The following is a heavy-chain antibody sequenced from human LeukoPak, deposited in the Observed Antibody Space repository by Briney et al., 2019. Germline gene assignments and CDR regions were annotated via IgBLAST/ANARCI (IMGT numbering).Heavy chain of an antibody. CDR3: ASGRTNCSSTSCYYYYYMDV. V-gene: IGHV4-34*01. CDR2: INHSGST. D-gene: IGHD2-2*01. Sequence: SETLSLTCAVYGGSFSGYYWSWISQPPGKGLEWIGEINHSGSTNYNPSLKSRVTISVDTSKNQFSLKLSSVTAADTAVYYCASGRTNCSSTSCYYYYYMDVWGKGTTVTVSS. CDR1: GGSFSGYY. J-gene: IGHJ6*03.